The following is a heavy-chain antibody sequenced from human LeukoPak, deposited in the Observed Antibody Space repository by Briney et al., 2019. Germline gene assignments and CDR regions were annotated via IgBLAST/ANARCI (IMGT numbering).Heavy chain of an antibody. CDR3: ARERTGYGMDV. D-gene: IGHD1-1*01. Sequence: ASVKVSCKASGYTLTGYYMHWVRQAPGQGLEWMGWINPNSGGTNYAQKFQGWVTMTRDTSISTAYMELSSLRSEDTAVYYCARERTGYGMDVWGKGTTVTVSS. CDR2: INPNSGGT. V-gene: IGHV1-2*04. CDR1: GYTLTGYY. J-gene: IGHJ6*04.